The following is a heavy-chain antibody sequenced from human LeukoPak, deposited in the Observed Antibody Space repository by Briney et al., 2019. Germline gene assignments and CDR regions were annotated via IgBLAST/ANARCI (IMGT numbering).Heavy chain of an antibody. J-gene: IGHJ3*02. D-gene: IGHD3-10*01. CDR1: GFTLSSYA. Sequence: GGSLRLSCAASGFTLSSYAMSWVRQGPGKGLEWVSYISSSSSTIYYADSVKGRFTISRDNAKNSLYLQMNSLRAEDTAVYYCARTVRGHDAFDIWGQGTMVTVSS. CDR3: ARTVRGHDAFDI. V-gene: IGHV3-48*01. CDR2: ISSSSSTI.